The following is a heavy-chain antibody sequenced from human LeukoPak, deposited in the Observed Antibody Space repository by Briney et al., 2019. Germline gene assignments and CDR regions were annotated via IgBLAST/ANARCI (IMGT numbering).Heavy chain of an antibody. D-gene: IGHD3-10*01. CDR1: GGTFSSYA. CDR2: IIPILGIA. CDR3: ARVGLLWFGYGMDV. J-gene: IGHJ6*02. Sequence: GSSVKVSCKASGGTFSSYAISWVRQAPGQGLEWMGRIIPILGIANYAQKFQGRVTITADKSTSTAYMELSRLRSDDTAVYYCARVGLLWFGYGMDVWGQGTTVTVSS. V-gene: IGHV1-69*04.